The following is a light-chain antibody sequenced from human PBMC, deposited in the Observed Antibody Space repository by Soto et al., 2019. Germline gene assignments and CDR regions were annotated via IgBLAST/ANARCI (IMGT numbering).Light chain of an antibody. Sequence: DIQMTQSPSFVSASVGDRVTITCRASQGIGRWLAWYQQRPGKGPELLIYGASSLHSGDPSRFSGSGSGTDFTLTISSLQPEDFATYYCQQANSFPLTFGQGTRLEIK. CDR1: QGIGRW. J-gene: IGKJ5*01. CDR2: GAS. V-gene: IGKV1-12*01. CDR3: QQANSFPLT.